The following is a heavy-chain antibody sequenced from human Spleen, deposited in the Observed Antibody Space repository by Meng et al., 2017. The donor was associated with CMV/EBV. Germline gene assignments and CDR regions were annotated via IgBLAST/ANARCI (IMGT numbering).Heavy chain of an antibody. CDR1: GYIFVNYG. Sequence: ASVKVSCKTTGYIFVNYGISWVRQAPGQGLEWMGWISAYDGNTNYAQKLQGRVTMTTDTSTSTAYMELSRLRSDDTAVYYCARGGAYVGFADYWGQGTLVTVSS. J-gene: IGHJ4*02. CDR2: ISAYDGNT. CDR3: ARGGAYVGFADY. V-gene: IGHV1-18*01. D-gene: IGHD5-12*01.